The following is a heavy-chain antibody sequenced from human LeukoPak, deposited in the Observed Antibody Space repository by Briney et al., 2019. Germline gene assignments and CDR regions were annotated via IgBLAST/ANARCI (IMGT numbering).Heavy chain of an antibody. CDR3: ARAPITSPFYFDY. CDR1: GGSISSSSYY. Sequence: PSETLSLTCTVSGGSISSSSYYWGWIRQPPGKGLEWIGSIYYSGSTYYNPSLKSRVTISVDTSKNQFSLKLSSVTAADTAVYYCARAPITSPFYFDYWGQGTLVTVSS. J-gene: IGHJ4*02. CDR2: IYYSGST. V-gene: IGHV4-39*01. D-gene: IGHD2-2*01.